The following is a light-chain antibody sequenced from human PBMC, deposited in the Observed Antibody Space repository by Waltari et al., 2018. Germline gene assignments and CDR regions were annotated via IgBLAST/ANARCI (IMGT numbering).Light chain of an antibody. Sequence: IQVIQSTSSLSASVGDTVTISCRVSHRINIWLAWYQQKPGKAPKLLIKKASTLEDGVPSRFSGSGSGTEFTLTIKSLQPDDFGTYFCQQFDTDVTFGQGTKVEI. V-gene: IGKV1-5*01. CDR1: HRINIW. J-gene: IGKJ2*01. CDR3: QQFDTDVT. CDR2: KAS.